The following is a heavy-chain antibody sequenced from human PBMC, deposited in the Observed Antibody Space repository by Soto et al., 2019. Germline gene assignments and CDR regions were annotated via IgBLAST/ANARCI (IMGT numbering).Heavy chain of an antibody. CDR2: IYPGDSDT. Sequence: HGESLKISCKGSGYSFTSYWIGWVRQMPGKGLEWMGIIYPGDSDTRYSPSFQGQVTVSADKSISTAYLQWSSLKASDTAMYYCASSVTAGANYYYYYGMDVWGQGTTVTVSS. CDR1: GYSFTSYW. J-gene: IGHJ6*02. CDR3: ASSVTAGANYYYYYGMDV. V-gene: IGHV5-51*01. D-gene: IGHD6-13*01.